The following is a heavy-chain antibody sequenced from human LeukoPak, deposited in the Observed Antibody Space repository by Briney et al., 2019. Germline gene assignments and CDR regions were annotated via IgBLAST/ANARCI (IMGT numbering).Heavy chain of an antibody. D-gene: IGHD2-2*01. CDR3: AKLGPRYCSSTSCYDY. CDR1: GFTFSSYA. CDR2: ISGSGGST. V-gene: IGHV3-23*01. Sequence: PGGSLRLSCAASGFTFSSYAMSWVRQAPGKGLERVSAISGSGGSTYYADSVKGRFTISRDNSKNTLYLQMNSLRAEDTAVYYCAKLGPRYCSSTSCYDYWGQGTLVTVSS. J-gene: IGHJ4*02.